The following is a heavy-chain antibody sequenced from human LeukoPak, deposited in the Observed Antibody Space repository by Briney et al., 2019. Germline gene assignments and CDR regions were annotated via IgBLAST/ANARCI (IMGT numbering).Heavy chain of an antibody. CDR1: GYSFTNYW. Sequence: GESLKISCKGSGYSFTNYWISWVRQMPGKGLEWMGIIYPGDSDTRYSPSFQGHVTISADKSINTAYLQWSSLKASDTAIYYCARRPRRDWFFDLWGRGTLVTVSS. J-gene: IGHJ2*01. CDR2: IYPGDSDT. V-gene: IGHV5-51*01. CDR3: ARRPRRDWFFDL.